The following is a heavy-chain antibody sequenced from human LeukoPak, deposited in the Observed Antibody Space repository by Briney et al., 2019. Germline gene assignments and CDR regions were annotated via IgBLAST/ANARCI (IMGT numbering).Heavy chain of an antibody. CDR1: GFTFSSYG. J-gene: IGHJ4*02. D-gene: IGHD3-9*01. CDR3: AKGDVTGYYYGAFDY. V-gene: IGHV3-30*18. Sequence: GGSLRLSCAASGFTFSSYGMHWVRQAPGKGLEWVAVISYDGSNKYYADSVKGRFTISRDNSKNTLYLQMNSLRAEDTAVYYCAKGDVTGYYYGAFDYWGQGTLVTVSS. CDR2: ISYDGSNK.